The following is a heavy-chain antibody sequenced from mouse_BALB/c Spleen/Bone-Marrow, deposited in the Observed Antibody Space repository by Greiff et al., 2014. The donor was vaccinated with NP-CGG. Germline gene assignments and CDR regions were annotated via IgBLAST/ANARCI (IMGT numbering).Heavy chain of an antibody. V-gene: IGHV1-14*01. Sequence: EVQPKESGPELVKPGASVKMSCKASGYTFTSYVMHWVKQKPGQGLEWIGYINPYNDGTTYNEKFKGKATLTSDKSSSTAYMELSSLTSEDSAVYYCARGNYYDYDYFDYWGQGTTLAVSS. J-gene: IGHJ2*01. CDR1: GYTFTSYV. D-gene: IGHD2-4*01. CDR2: INPYNDGT. CDR3: ARGNYYDYDYFDY.